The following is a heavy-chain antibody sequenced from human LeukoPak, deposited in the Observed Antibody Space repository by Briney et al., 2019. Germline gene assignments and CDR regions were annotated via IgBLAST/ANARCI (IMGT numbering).Heavy chain of an antibody. Sequence: GASVKVSCKASGYTFTGYYMHWVRQAPGQGLEWMGRINPSSGGTNYAQKFQGRVTMTRDTSISTAYMELSRLRSDDTAVYYCARGGASSSWLNWLDPWGQGTWSPSPQ. CDR3: ARGGASSSWLNWLDP. CDR1: GYTFTGYY. V-gene: IGHV1-2*06. J-gene: IGHJ5*02. CDR2: INPSSGGT. D-gene: IGHD6-13*01.